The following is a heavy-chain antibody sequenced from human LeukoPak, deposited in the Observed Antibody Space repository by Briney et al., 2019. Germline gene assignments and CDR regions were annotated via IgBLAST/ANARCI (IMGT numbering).Heavy chain of an antibody. CDR1: GDSFSSNSVT. CDR3: ARQRGYCTSSSCYDGLDY. CDR2: TYYRSKWYN. V-gene: IGHV6-1*01. J-gene: IGHJ4*02. D-gene: IGHD2-2*01. Sequence: SQTLSLTCAISGDSFSSNSVTWNWLRQSPSRGLEWLGRTYYRSKWYNDYAVSVKSRITINPDTSKNQFSLQLNSMTPEDTAVYYCARQRGYCTSSSCYDGLDYWGQGTLVTVSS.